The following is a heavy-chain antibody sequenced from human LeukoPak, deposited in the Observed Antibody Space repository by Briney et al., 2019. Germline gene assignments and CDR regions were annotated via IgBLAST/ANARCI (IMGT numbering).Heavy chain of an antibody. J-gene: IGHJ4*02. Sequence: GGSLRLSCAASGFTFSSYSMSWIRQAPGKGLEWISYISDSGTTIYYADSVKGRFTISRDNAKNSLYLQMNSLRAENTAVYYCARVYIPEDYWGQATLVTISS. CDR3: ARVYIPEDY. V-gene: IGHV3-48*04. D-gene: IGHD2-21*01. CDR1: GFTFSSYS. CDR2: ISDSGTTI.